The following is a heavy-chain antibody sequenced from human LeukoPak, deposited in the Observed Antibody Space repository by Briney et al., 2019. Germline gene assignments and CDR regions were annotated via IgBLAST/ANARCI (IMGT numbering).Heavy chain of an antibody. CDR3: ARAPQAYCGGDCYNDAFDI. Sequence: ASVKVSCKASGYTFTGYYMHWVRQAPGQGLEWMGWINPNSGGTNYAQKFQGRVTMTRDTSISTAYMELSRLRSEDTAVYYCARAPQAYCGGDCYNDAFDIWGQGTMVTVSS. J-gene: IGHJ3*02. D-gene: IGHD2-21*02. CDR1: GYTFTGYY. V-gene: IGHV1-2*02. CDR2: INPNSGGT.